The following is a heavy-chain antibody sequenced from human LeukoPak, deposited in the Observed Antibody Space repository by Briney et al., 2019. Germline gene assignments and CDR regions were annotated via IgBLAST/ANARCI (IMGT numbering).Heavy chain of an antibody. CDR3: ARGNWGWFDP. CDR2: MNPNSGNT. CDR1: VYTFTSYD. Sequence: ASVKVSCKASVYTFTSYDIHWVRKATRQGLEWMGWMNPNSGNTGYAHTFQSRVTMTRNTSIRTAYMELSRLRSEETAVYYCARGNWGWFDPWGQGTLVTVSS. J-gene: IGHJ5*02. V-gene: IGHV1-8*01. D-gene: IGHD3-16*01.